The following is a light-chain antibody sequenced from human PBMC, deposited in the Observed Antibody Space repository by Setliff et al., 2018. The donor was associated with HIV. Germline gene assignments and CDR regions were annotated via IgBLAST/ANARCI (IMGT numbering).Light chain of an antibody. CDR3: SSLISSTSYV. V-gene: IGLV2-18*02. J-gene: IGLJ1*01. CDR1: SSDIGTYNS. Sequence: QSALTQPPSVSGSPGQSVTISCTGTSSDIGTYNSISWYQQTPGTAPKLIIYEITARPSGVPDRFSGSKSGNTASLTISGLQVEDEADYFCSSLISSTSYVFGTGTKGTVL. CDR2: EIT.